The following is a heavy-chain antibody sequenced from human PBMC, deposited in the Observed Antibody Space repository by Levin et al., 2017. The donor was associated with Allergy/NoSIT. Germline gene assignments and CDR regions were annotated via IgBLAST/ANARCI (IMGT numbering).Heavy chain of an antibody. J-gene: IGHJ3*02. CDR3: AREDSSADAFDI. V-gene: IGHV4-61*01. D-gene: IGHD6-19*01. Sequence: SETLSLTCTVSGGSVSSGSYYWSWIRQPPGKGLEWIGYIYYSGSTNYNPSLKSRVTISVDTSKNQFSLKLSSVTAADTAVYYCAREDSSADAFDIWGQGTMVTVSS. CDR1: GGSVSSGSYY. CDR2: IYYSGST.